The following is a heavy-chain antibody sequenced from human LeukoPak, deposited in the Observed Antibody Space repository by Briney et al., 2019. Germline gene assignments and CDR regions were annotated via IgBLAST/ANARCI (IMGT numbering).Heavy chain of an antibody. CDR2: IIPILGIA. J-gene: IGHJ4*02. V-gene: IGHV1-69*02. CDR1: GGTFISYT. Sequence: ASVKVSCKASGGTFISYTISWVRQAPGQGLEWMGRIIPILGIANYAQKFQGRVTITADKSTSTAYMELSGLRSEDTAVYYCACDPPRITISEGYWGPGTLVTVSS. CDR3: ACDPPRITISEGY. D-gene: IGHD3-3*01.